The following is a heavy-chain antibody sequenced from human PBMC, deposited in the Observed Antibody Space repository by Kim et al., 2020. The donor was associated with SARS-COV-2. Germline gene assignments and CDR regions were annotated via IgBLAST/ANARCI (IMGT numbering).Heavy chain of an antibody. V-gene: IGHV4-31*03. CDR3: ARAAKGYSSGWGFDY. CDR2: IYYSGST. Sequence: SETLSLTCTVSGGSISSGGYYWSWIRQHPGKGLEWIGYIYYSGSTYYNPSLKSRVTISVDTSKNQFSLKLSSVTAADTAVYYRARAAKGYSSGWGFDYWGQGTLVTVSS. J-gene: IGHJ4*02. CDR1: GGSISSGGYY. D-gene: IGHD6-19*01.